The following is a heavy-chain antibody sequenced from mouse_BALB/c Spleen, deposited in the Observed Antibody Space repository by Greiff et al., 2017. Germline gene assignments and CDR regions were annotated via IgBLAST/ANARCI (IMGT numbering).Heavy chain of an antibody. D-gene: IGHD1-1*01. CDR1: GYTFTSYY. Sequence: QVQLQQSGADLVKPGASVKLSCKASGYTFTSYYMYWVKQRPGQGLEWIGEINPSNGGTNFNEKFKSKATLTVDKSSSTAYMQLSSLTSEDSAVYYCTRGYGSRAWFAYWGQGTLVTVSA. J-gene: IGHJ3*01. V-gene: IGHV1S81*02. CDR3: TRGYGSRAWFAY. CDR2: INPSNGGT.